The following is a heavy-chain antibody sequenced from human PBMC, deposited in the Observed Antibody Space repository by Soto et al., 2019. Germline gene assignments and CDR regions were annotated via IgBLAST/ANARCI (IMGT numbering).Heavy chain of an antibody. V-gene: IGHV4-39*01. CDR2: IYYSGST. CDR3: ARLAAADAPPPEMKEAYYYYGMDV. D-gene: IGHD6-13*01. CDR1: GGSISSSSYY. Sequence: SETLSLTCTVSGGSISSSSYYWGWIRQPPGKGLEWIGSIYYSGSTYYNPSLKSRVTISVDTSKNQFSLKLSSVTAADTAVYYCARLAAADAPPPEMKEAYYYYGMDVWGQGTTVTVSS. J-gene: IGHJ6*02.